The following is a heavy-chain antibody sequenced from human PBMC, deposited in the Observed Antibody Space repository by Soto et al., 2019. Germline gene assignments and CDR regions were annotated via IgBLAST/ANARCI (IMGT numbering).Heavy chain of an antibody. CDR2: IYSSGTT. Sequence: ETLSLTCTVSGISIDNYYCSWIRQSAGKGLEWIGRIYSSGTTNYNPSLKSRVTMSVDMSKSQFSLNVRSVTAADTAVYYCVRDVGGSGWFAPWGQGTLVTVSS. J-gene: IGHJ5*02. CDR1: GISIDNYY. CDR3: VRDVGGSGWFAP. V-gene: IGHV4-4*07.